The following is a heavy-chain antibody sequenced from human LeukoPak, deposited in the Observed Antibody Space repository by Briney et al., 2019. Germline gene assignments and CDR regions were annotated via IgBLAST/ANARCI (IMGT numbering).Heavy chain of an antibody. Sequence: GGSLRLSCAASGFTVSDNYMSWVRQAPGKELEWVSVIYSGGSTYYAESVMGRFTISRDSSKNTLHLQMNSLRAEDTAVYYCAKPRDHYNIVGYYSSAWGYWGQGTLVTVSS. CDR3: AKPRDHYNIVGYYSSAWGY. V-gene: IGHV3-66*01. J-gene: IGHJ4*02. CDR2: IYSGGST. CDR1: GFTVSDNY. D-gene: IGHD3-3*01.